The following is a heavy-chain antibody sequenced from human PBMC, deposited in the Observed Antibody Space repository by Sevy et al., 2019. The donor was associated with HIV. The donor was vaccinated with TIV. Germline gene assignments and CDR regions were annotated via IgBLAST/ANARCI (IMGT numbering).Heavy chain of an antibody. D-gene: IGHD3-22*01. V-gene: IGHV1-24*01. CDR1: GYTLSQVS. Sequence: ASLKVSCKVSGYTLSQVSMHWVRQVPGKGLEWMGSFDPEDGETIYAQKFQGRLTMTEDTSTDTAYMELSSLKSEDTAVFYCAITKDYYDSSGCPLDYWGQGTLVTVSS. J-gene: IGHJ4*02. CDR2: FDPEDGET. CDR3: AITKDYYDSSGCPLDY.